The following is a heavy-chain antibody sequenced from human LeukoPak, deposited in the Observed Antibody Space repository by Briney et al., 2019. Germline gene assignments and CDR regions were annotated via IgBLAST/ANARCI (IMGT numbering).Heavy chain of an antibody. V-gene: IGHV4-39*07. CDR2: IYYSRNT. D-gene: IGHD1-1*01. CDR3: ASYKGGFFDY. CDR1: GGSISSSHYY. Sequence: SETLSPTCTVSGGSISSSHYYWGWIRQPPGKGLEWFGNIYYSRNTYYNASLKSRVIISLDTSKNQFSLKLSSVTAADTAVYYCASYKGGFFDYWGQGALVTVSS. J-gene: IGHJ4*02.